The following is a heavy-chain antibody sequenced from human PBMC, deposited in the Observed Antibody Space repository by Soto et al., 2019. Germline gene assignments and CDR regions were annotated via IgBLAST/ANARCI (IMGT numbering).Heavy chain of an antibody. CDR2: ISWDGGST. CDR3: AKDSGRVAPRLFDY. V-gene: IGHV3-43*01. Sequence: GGSRRLSCAASGCTFDDYTMHWVRQAPGKGLEWVSLISWDGGSTYYADSVKGRFTISRDNSKNSLYLQMNSLRTEDTALYYCAKDSGRVAPRLFDYWGQGTLVTVSS. D-gene: IGHD3-3*01. CDR1: GCTFDDYT. J-gene: IGHJ4*02.